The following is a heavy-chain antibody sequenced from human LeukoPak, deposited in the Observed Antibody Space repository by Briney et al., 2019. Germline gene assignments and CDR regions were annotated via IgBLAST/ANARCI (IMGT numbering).Heavy chain of an antibody. V-gene: IGHV1-69*05. CDR1: GGTFSSYA. CDR2: IIPTFGTA. J-gene: IGHJ6*03. Sequence: SVKVSCKASGGTFSSYAISWVRQAPGQGLEWMGGIIPTFGTANYAQKFQGRVTITTDESTSTAYMELSSLRSEGTAVYYCARDLGYCSSTSCPPWDYYYMDVWGKGTTVTVSS. D-gene: IGHD2-2*01. CDR3: ARDLGYCSSTSCPPWDYYYMDV.